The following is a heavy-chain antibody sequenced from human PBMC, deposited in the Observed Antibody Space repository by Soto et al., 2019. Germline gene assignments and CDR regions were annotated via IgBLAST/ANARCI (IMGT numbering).Heavy chain of an antibody. V-gene: IGHV3-7*03. CDR2: IKEDGSEK. CDR3: TRKRFGMDV. J-gene: IGHJ6*02. Sequence: EVQLVESGGGLVQPGESLRLSCAASGFTFSNPWMSWVRQAPGKGLEWVANIKEDGSEKDYVDPVKGRFTITRDNAKNSLYLQMNNLRAEDTAVYFCTRKRFGMDVCGQGTTVTVSS. CDR1: GFTFSNPW.